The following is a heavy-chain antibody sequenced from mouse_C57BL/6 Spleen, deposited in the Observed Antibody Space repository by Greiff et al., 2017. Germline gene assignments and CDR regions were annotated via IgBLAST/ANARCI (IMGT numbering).Heavy chain of an antibody. Sequence: QVQLQQPGPELVKPGASVKLSCKASGYTFTSYWMHWVKQRPGQGLEWIGNINPSNGGTNYNEKFKSKATLTVDKSSSTAYMQLSSLTSEDSAVYYCARSILYEGDAMDYWGQGTSVTVSS. J-gene: IGHJ4*01. V-gene: IGHV1-53*01. CDR2: INPSNGGT. D-gene: IGHD1-1*01. CDR3: ARSILYEGDAMDY. CDR1: GYTFTSYW.